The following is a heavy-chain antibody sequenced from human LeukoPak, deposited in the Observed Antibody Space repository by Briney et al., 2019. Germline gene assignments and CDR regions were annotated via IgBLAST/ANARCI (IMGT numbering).Heavy chain of an antibody. CDR3: AAEHDGFDI. CDR2: INGDGRNI. CDR1: GFTFSSYW. V-gene: IGHV3-74*01. Sequence: GGSLRLSCVASGFTFSSYWMHWVRQDPRKGLVWVSRINGDGRNINYADSVRGRFTISRDNAKNTLYLQMNSLRADGTAVYYYAAEHDGFDIWGQGTMVTVSS. J-gene: IGHJ3*02.